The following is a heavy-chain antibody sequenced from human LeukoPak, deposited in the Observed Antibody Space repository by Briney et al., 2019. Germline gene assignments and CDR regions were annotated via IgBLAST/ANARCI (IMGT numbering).Heavy chain of an antibody. CDR2: ISAYNGNT. CDR1: DYTFTSYG. CDR3: AAGEGCSSTSCYPRFDY. Sequence: GASVKVSCKASDYTFTSYGISWVRQAPGQGLEWMGWISAYNGNTNYAQKLQGRVTMTTDTSTSTAYMELRSLRSDDTAVYYCAAGEGCSSTSCYPRFDYWGQGTLVTVSS. D-gene: IGHD2-2*01. J-gene: IGHJ4*02. V-gene: IGHV1-18*01.